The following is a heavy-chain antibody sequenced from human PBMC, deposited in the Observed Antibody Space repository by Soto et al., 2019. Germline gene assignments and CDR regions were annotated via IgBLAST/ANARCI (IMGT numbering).Heavy chain of an antibody. CDR1: RFMFSSYW. CDR2: INSDGGTT. Sequence: PGGSLRLSCAASRFMFSSYWMHWVRQAPGKGLVWVSRINSDGGTTTYADSVKGRFTISRDNAKNTLYLQMNSLRAEDTAVYYCARGSEYSYGSGSTDYYYGMDVWGQGTTVTVSS. CDR3: ARGSEYSYGSGSTDYYYGMDV. D-gene: IGHD5-18*01. J-gene: IGHJ6*02. V-gene: IGHV3-74*01.